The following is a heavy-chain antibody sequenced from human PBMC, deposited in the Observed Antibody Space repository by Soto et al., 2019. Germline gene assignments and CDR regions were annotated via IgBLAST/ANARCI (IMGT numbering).Heavy chain of an antibody. CDR3: ARHLPYGSGSYNYYYMDV. V-gene: IGHV4-59*08. J-gene: IGHJ6*03. D-gene: IGHD3-10*01. CDR1: GDSITSYY. CDR2: IYYSGYT. Sequence: PSETLSLTCTVSGDSITSYYWSWIRQPPGKGLEWIGYIYYSGYTNYNPSLKSRATISVDTSKNQFSLKLSSVTAADTAVYYCARHLPYGSGSYNYYYMDVWGKGTTVTVSS.